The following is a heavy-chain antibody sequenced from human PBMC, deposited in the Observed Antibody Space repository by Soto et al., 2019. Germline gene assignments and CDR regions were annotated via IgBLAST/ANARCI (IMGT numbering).Heavy chain of an antibody. D-gene: IGHD2-15*01. V-gene: IGHV1-46*03. J-gene: IGHJ5*02. CDR1: GYTFTSYY. CDR3: AREGDIVVVVAATANSSNWFDP. Sequence: GASVKVSCKASGYTFTSYYMHWVRQAPGQGLEWMGIINPSGGSTSYAQKFQGRVTMTRDTSTSTVYMELSSLRSEDTAVYYCAREGDIVVVVAATANSSNWFDPWGQGTLVTVS. CDR2: INPSGGST.